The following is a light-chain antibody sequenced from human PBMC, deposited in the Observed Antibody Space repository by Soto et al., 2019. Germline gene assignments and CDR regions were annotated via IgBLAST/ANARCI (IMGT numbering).Light chain of an antibody. J-gene: IGKJ2*02. V-gene: IGKV3-20*01. Sequence: EIVLTQSPGTLSLSPGERATLSCRASQSVYSSYLAWYQQKPGQAPRLLIYDASSRDTGIPDRFSGSGSGTDFTLTISRLEPEDFAVYYCQQYGNLWTFGQGTKLEI. CDR1: QSVYSSY. CDR3: QQYGNLWT. CDR2: DAS.